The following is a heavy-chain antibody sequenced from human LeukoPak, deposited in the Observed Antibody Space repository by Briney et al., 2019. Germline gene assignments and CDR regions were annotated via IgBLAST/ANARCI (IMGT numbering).Heavy chain of an antibody. D-gene: IGHD4-23*01. CDR3: ARITYGDNHFDI. V-gene: IGHV4-59*01. Sequence: SETLPLTCTVSGGSISYYYWSWIRQPPGKGLEWIGYICYSGSTNYNPSLKSRVTISVDTSKNQFSLKLNSVTAADTAVYYCARITYGDNHFDIWGQGTMVTVSS. J-gene: IGHJ3*02. CDR1: GGSISYYY. CDR2: ICYSGST.